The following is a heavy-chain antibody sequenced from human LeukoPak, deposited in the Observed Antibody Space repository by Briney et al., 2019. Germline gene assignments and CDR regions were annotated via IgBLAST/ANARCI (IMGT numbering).Heavy chain of an antibody. D-gene: IGHD7-27*01. V-gene: IGHV4-59*01. CDR3: ASLLGTDFDY. CDR2: IYYSGST. Sequence: SETLSLTCTVSGGSISSYYWSWIRQPPGKGLEWIGYIYYSGSTNYNPSLKSRVTISVDTSKNQFSLKLSSVTAADTAVYYCASLLGTDFDYWGRGTLVTVSS. J-gene: IGHJ4*02. CDR1: GGSISSYY.